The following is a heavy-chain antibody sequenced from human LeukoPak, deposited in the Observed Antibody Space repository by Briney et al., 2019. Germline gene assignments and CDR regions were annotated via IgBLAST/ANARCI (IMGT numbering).Heavy chain of an antibody. V-gene: IGHV3-30*18. D-gene: IGHD4-23*01. CDR1: GFTFSSYG. Sequence: GVSLRLSCAASGFTFSSYGMHWVRQAPGKGLEWVAVISYDGSNKYYADSVKGRFTISRDNSKNTLYLQMNSLRAEDTAVYYCAKGGNRVHDAFDIWGQGTMVTVSS. CDR2: ISYDGSNK. J-gene: IGHJ3*02. CDR3: AKGGNRVHDAFDI.